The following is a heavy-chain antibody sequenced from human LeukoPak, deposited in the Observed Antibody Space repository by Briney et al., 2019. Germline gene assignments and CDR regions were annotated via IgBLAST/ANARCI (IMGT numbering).Heavy chain of an antibody. CDR3: ARGKRYCSSTSCYPHRSSFDY. CDR2: INHSGST. D-gene: IGHD2-2*01. V-gene: IGHV4-34*01. CDR1: GGSFSGYY. Sequence: SETLSLTCAVYGGSFSGYYWSWIRQPPGKGLEWIGEINHSGSTNYNPSLKSRVTISVDTSKNQFSLKLSSVTAADTAVYYCARGKRYCSSTSCYPHRSSFDYWGQGTLVTVSS. J-gene: IGHJ4*02.